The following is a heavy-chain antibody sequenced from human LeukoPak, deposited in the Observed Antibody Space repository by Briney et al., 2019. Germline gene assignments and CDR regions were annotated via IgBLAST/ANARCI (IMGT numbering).Heavy chain of an antibody. D-gene: IGHD4-23*01. CDR3: ARGRPHGNDY. CDR1: GFTFSSYW. CDR2: IASDGSST. Sequence: PGGSLRLSCAASGFTFSSYWMNWVRQAPGKGLVWVSRIASDGSSTTYADSVKGRFSISRDNAKNTLYLQVNSLRAEDTAVYYCARGRPHGNDYWGQGTLVTVSS. V-gene: IGHV3-74*01. J-gene: IGHJ4*02.